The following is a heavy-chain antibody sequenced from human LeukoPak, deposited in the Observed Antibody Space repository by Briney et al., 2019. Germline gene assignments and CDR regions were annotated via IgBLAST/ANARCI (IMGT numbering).Heavy chain of an antibody. D-gene: IGHD3-10*01. CDR2: IYTSGST. CDR3: AREGVYYYGSGSPIDY. J-gene: IGHJ4*02. CDR1: GGSVSSGSYY. Sequence: PSETLSLTCTVSGGSVSSGSYYWSWIRQPAGKGLEWIGRIYTSGSTNYNPSLKSRVTMSVDTSKNQFSLKLSSVTAADTAVYYCAREGVYYYGSGSPIDYWGQGTLVTVSS. V-gene: IGHV4-61*02.